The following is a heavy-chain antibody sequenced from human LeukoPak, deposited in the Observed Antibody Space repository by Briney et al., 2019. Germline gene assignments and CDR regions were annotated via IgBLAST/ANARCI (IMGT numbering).Heavy chain of an antibody. J-gene: IGHJ4*02. CDR1: GGSFSEYL. D-gene: IGHD2-21*01. CDR2: ISHSGNT. V-gene: IGHV4-34*01. CDR3: AREMIANRGGYDS. Sequence: SETLSLTCAVYGGSFSEYLWNWIRQPPGEGLEWIGEISHSGNTNYNPSLKSRVTMSVDTSKNQFSLNLNTVTAADTALYYCAREMIANRGGYDSWGQGTLVTVSP.